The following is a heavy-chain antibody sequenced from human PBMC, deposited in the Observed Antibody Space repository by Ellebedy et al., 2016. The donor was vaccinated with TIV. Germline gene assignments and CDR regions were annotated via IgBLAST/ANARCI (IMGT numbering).Heavy chain of an antibody. CDR2: IIPIFGTA. CDR1: GGTFSSYA. V-gene: IGHV1-69*06. Sequence: SVKVSCXASGGTFSSYAISWVRQAPGQGLEWMGGIIPIFGTANYAQKFQGRVTITADKSTSTAYMELSSLRSEDTAVYYCARDPTYDILTGYDYRTYYYYGMDVWGQGTTVTVSS. CDR3: ARDPTYDILTGYDYRTYYYYGMDV. D-gene: IGHD3-9*01. J-gene: IGHJ6*02.